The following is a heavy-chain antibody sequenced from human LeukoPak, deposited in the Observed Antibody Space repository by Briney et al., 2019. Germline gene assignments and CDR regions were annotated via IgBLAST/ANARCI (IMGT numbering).Heavy chain of an antibody. D-gene: IGHD6-19*01. V-gene: IGHV3-49*03. CDR1: GFTFGDYA. CDR3: SREGGSGWAYDY. Sequence: GGSLRLSCTGSGFTFGDYAMSWFRQAPEMGLEYIRFIRSKVYGGTPEYAASVRGRFTISRDDSKSITYLQMKSLKSEDTAVYYCSREGGSGWAYDYWGQGTVVTVSS. J-gene: IGHJ4*02. CDR2: IRSKVYGGTP.